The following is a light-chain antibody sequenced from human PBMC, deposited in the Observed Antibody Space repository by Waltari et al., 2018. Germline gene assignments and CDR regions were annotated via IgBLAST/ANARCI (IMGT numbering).Light chain of an antibody. CDR1: QDIRNE. V-gene: IGKV1-6*01. Sequence: AIQMTQSXSYLPASVGDRVTITCRASQDIRNELGWYQPRPGKAPSLLIYAASNLQGGVPSRFSGSGSGTDFTLTINSLQPEDFATYYCLQDHGYPRTFGQGTKLEIK. CDR2: AAS. J-gene: IGKJ2*01. CDR3: LQDHGYPRT.